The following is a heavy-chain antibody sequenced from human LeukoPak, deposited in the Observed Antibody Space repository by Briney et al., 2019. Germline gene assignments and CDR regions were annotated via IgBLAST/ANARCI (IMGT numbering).Heavy chain of an antibody. V-gene: IGHV3-23*01. J-gene: IGHJ4*02. CDR1: GFTFSNYA. CDR3: VRDGRMVYGPHYFDY. CDR2: ISGSGGNT. D-gene: IGHD2-8*01. Sequence: PGGSLRLSCAASGFTFSNYAMTWVRQAPGKGLEWVSAISGSGGNTYYADSVKGRFTTSRDNAKNSLYLEMNSLRAEDTAVYYCVRDGRMVYGPHYFDYWGQGTLVTVSS.